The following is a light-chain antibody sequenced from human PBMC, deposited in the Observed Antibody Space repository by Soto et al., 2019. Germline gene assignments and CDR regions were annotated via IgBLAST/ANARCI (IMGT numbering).Light chain of an antibody. CDR1: QGISNY. CDR2: AAS. CDR3: QKYNSVLWT. Sequence: DIQMTQSPSSLSASVGDRVTITCRASQGISNYLAWYQQKPGKVPQLLIYAASTLQSGVPSRFSGSGSGTDFTLNISTLQPEYVATYYCQKYNSVLWTFGQGTKVEIK. V-gene: IGKV1-27*01. J-gene: IGKJ1*01.